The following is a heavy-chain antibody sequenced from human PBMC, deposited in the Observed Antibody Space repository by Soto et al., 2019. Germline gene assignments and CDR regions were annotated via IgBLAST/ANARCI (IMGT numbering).Heavy chain of an antibody. D-gene: IGHD4-4*01. Sequence: PGGSLRLSCAASGFTFSSYWMSWVRQAPGKGLEWVANIKQDGSEKYYVDSVKGRFTISRDNAKNSLYLQMNSLRAEDTAVYYCAREGHDYSNYKARYYFDYWGQGTLVTVSS. CDR2: IKQDGSEK. V-gene: IGHV3-7*05. CDR1: GFTFSSYW. J-gene: IGHJ4*02. CDR3: AREGHDYSNYKARYYFDY.